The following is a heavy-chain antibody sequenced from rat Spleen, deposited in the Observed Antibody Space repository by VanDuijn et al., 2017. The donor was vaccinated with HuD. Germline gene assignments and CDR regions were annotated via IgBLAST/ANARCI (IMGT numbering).Heavy chain of an antibody. Sequence: EVQLVESGGGLVQPGRSLKISCVASGFTFNKYWMTWIRQAPGKGLEWVASITNTGGGSYSPDSVKGRIILSRDNAKSTLYLQMNSLRSEDTATYYCTTSIAATTYWGQGVMVTVSA. V-gene: IGHV5-31*01. D-gene: IGHD1-2*01. CDR3: TTSIAATTY. CDR2: ITNTGGGS. CDR1: GFTFNKYW. J-gene: IGHJ2*01.